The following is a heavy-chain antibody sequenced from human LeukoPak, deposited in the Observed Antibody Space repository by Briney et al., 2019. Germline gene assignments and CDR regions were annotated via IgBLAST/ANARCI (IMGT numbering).Heavy chain of an antibody. D-gene: IGHD3-3*01. Sequence: SETLSLTCAVYGGSFSGYYWSWIRQPPGKGLEWIGEINHSGSTNYNPSLKSRVTISVDTSKNQFSLKLSSVTAADTAVYYCARTGTPYYDFWSGLTQYFDYWGQGILVTVSS. J-gene: IGHJ4*02. CDR2: INHSGST. CDR3: ARTGTPYYDFWSGLTQYFDY. CDR1: GGSFSGYY. V-gene: IGHV4-34*01.